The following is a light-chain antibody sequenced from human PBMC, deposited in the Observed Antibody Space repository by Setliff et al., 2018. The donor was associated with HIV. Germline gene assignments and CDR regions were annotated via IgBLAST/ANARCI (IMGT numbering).Light chain of an antibody. J-gene: IGLJ1*01. CDR1: SNDVGRYDL. CDR2: QAT. Sequence: SALTQPASVSGSPGQSITISCTGTSNDVGRYDLVSWYQQHPARAPKLIIYQATRRPSGVSNRFSGSKSGNVASLTISGLQDEDEADYYCCSNTGSNTFVVGTGTKVTVL. V-gene: IGLV2-23*02. CDR3: CSNTGSNTFV.